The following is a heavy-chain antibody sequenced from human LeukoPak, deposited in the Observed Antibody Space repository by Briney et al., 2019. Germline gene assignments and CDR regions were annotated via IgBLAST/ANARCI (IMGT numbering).Heavy chain of an antibody. CDR1: GFTFSSYS. J-gene: IGHJ5*02. V-gene: IGHV3-21*01. CDR2: ISSSSSYI. D-gene: IGHD3-16*01. CDR3: AREYYGSRPNWFDP. Sequence: GGSLRLSCAASGFTFSSYSVNWVRQAPGKGLEWVSSISSSSSYIYYVDSVKGRFTISRDNAKNSLYLQMNSLRAEDTAVYYCAREYYGSRPNWFDPWGQGTLVPSPQ.